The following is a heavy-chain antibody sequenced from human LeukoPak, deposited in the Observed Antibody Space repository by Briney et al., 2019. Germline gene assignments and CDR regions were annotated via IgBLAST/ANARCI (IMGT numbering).Heavy chain of an antibody. J-gene: IGHJ3*02. D-gene: IGHD6-19*01. CDR1: GFSLSTSGVG. V-gene: IGHV2-5*02. CDR2: IYWDDDK. CDR3: APSFGWEYGGGAFDI. Sequence: SGPTLVKPTQTLTLTCTFSGFSLSTSGVGVGWIRQPPGKALEWLALIYWDDDKRYSPSLKSRLTITKDTSKNQVVLTMTNMDPVDTATYYCAPSFGWEYGGGAFDIWGQGTMVTVSS.